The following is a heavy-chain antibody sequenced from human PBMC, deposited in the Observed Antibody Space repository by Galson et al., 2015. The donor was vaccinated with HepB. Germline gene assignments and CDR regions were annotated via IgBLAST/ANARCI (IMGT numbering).Heavy chain of an antibody. D-gene: IGHD5-12*01. V-gene: IGHV3-9*01. CDR1: GFTFDDYA. CDR3: AGGGYDLGYYYYGMDV. Sequence: SLRLSCAASGFTFDDYAMHWVRQAPGKGLEWVSGISWNSGSIGYADSVKGRFTISRDNAKNSLYLQMNSLRAEDTALYYCAGGGYDLGYYYYGMDVWGQGTTVTVSS. J-gene: IGHJ6*02. CDR2: ISWNSGSI.